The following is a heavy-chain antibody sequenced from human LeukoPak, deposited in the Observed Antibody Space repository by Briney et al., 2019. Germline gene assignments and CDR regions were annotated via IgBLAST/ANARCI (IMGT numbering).Heavy chain of an antibody. V-gene: IGHV1-69*05. Sequence: EASVKVSCKASGGTFSSYAISWVRQAPGQGLEWMGGIIPIFGTANYAQKFQGRVTITTDESTSTAYMELSSLRSEDTAVYYCARSARDGYSTKPLYYFDYWGQGTLVTVSS. D-gene: IGHD5-24*01. CDR1: GGTFSSYA. CDR2: IIPIFGTA. J-gene: IGHJ4*02. CDR3: ARSARDGYSTKPLYYFDY.